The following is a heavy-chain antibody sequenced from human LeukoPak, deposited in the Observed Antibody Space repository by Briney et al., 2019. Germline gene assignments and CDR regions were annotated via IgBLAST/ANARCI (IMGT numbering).Heavy chain of an antibody. V-gene: IGHV3-21*01. CDR2: ISSSSSYI. CDR3: ARDLYSGSYHGDY. Sequence: GGSLRLSCAASGFTFSSYSMNWVRQAPGKGLEWVSSISSSSSYIYYADSVKGRFTISRDNAKNSLYLQMSSLRAEDTAVYYCARDLYSGSYHGDYWGQGTLVTVSS. CDR1: GFTFSSYS. D-gene: IGHD1-26*01. J-gene: IGHJ4*02.